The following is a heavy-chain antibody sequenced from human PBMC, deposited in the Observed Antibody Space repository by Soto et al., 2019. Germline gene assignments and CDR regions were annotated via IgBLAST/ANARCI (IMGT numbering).Heavy chain of an antibody. CDR3: VPGSGAYGDYYYYYGMDV. J-gene: IGHJ6*02. V-gene: IGHV3-30*03. Sequence: GGSLRLSCAASGFTFSSYGMHWVRQAPGKGLEWVAVISYDGSNKYYADSVKGRFTISRDNSKNTLYLQMNSLRAEDTAVYYCVPGSGAYGDYYYYYGMDVWGQGTTVTVSS. D-gene: IGHD4-17*01. CDR1: GFTFSSYG. CDR2: ISYDGSNK.